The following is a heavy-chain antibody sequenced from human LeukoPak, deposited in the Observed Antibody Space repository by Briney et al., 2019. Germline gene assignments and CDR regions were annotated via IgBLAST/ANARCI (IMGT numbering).Heavy chain of an antibody. Sequence: GSLRHSCAASGFTVRSNYMSWVRQAPGKGLEWVSVIFSDGSTYYADSVKGRFTISRDNSKNTLFLQMNSLRVEDTAVYHCARASTTLIKAFDIWGQGTMVTVSS. CDR2: IFSDGST. CDR1: GFTVRSNY. J-gene: IGHJ3*02. D-gene: IGHD2/OR15-2a*01. CDR3: ARASTTLIKAFDI. V-gene: IGHV3-53*01.